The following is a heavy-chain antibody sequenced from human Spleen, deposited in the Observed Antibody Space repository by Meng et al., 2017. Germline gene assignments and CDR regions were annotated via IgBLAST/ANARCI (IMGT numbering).Heavy chain of an antibody. V-gene: IGHV1-46*01. CDR3: ALTMNYYSFDY. Sequence: ASVKVSCKTSGYTFTRYNMHWVRQAPGQGLEWMGMINPSGGGTTYTQKFKGRVTMTRDTSASTVYMELSSLKSEDTAVYYCALTMNYYSFDYWGPGTLVTVSS. CDR2: INPSGGGT. CDR1: GYTFTRYN. J-gene: IGHJ4*02. D-gene: IGHD1-7*01.